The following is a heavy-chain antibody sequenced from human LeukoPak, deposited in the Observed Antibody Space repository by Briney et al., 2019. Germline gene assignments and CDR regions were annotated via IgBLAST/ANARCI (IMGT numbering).Heavy chain of an antibody. Sequence: GGSLRLSCAASRLTFSSDGMSWVRQAPGKGLEWVSVISGSGGTTYYADSVKGRFTTSRDNSKKTLYLLMNSLGAEDRAVYWCAKSIDGVVRGTYYYYSYMDVWGKGTTVTVSS. J-gene: IGHJ6*03. V-gene: IGHV3-23*01. D-gene: IGHD3-3*01. CDR1: RLTFSSDG. CDR3: AKSIDGVVRGTYYYYSYMDV. CDR2: ISGSGGTT.